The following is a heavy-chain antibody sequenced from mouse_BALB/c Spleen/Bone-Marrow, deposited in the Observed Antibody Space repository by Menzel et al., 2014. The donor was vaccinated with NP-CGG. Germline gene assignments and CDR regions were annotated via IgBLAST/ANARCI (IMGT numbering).Heavy chain of an antibody. CDR2: ITYSGST. D-gene: IGHD2-4*01. Sequence: EVKVEESGPGLVKPSQSLSLTCTVTGYSITSDYAWSWIRQFPGNKLEWMGYITYSGSTSYNPSLKSRISITRDTSKNQFFLQLNSATTEDTATYFCAGIYDYDAVFAYWGQVTLVTVSA. CDR1: GYSITSDYA. J-gene: IGHJ3*01. CDR3: AGIYDYDAVFAY. V-gene: IGHV3-2*02.